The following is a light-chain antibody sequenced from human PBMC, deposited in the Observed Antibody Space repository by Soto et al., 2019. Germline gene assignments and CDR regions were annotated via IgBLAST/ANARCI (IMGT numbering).Light chain of an antibody. CDR1: QSISSW. J-gene: IGKJ1*01. V-gene: IGKV1-5*01. CDR3: QQYNSYRA. CDR2: DAS. Sequence: DRKITQSPPTLSASAGDRVPITCRASQSISSWLAWYQQKPGKAPKLLIYDASSLESGVPSRFRGSGSGTEFTLTISSLQPDDCATYYCQQYNSYRAFGQGAKVDI.